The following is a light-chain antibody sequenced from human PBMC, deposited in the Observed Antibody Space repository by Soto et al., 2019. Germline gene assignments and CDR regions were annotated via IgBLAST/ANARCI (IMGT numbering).Light chain of an antibody. CDR1: QSVSSY. J-gene: IGKJ5*01. CDR2: GAS. Sequence: EIVLTQSPATLSLSPGERATLSCRASQSVSSYLAWYQQKPGQAPRLLIYGASSRATGIPDRFSGSGSGTDFTLTISSLQPEDFATYYCQQLKSYPITFGQGTRLEIK. CDR3: QQLKSYPIT. V-gene: IGKV3-11*01.